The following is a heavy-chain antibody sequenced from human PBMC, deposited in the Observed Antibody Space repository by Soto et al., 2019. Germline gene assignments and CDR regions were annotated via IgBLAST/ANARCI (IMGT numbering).Heavy chain of an antibody. V-gene: IGHV4-61*01. CDR1: GGSVSSGSYY. D-gene: IGHD2-2*01. J-gene: IGHJ3*02. CDR2: IYYSWST. Sequence: QVQLQESGPGLVKPSETLSLTCTVSGGSVSSGSYYWSWIRQPPGKGLEWIGYIYYSWSTNYNPPLKSRVTIAVDTSKNQFSLELISVTAADNAVYYCESEAVSTPPDAFDIWGQGTMVPVSS. CDR3: ESEAVSTPPDAFDI.